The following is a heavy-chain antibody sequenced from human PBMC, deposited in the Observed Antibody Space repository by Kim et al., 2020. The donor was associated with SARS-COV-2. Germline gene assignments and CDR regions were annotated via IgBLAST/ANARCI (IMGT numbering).Heavy chain of an antibody. CDR1: GFTFSSYA. CDR3: AREGPLVVVTAEGRVDYYYYGMDV. CDR2: ISYDGSNK. J-gene: IGHJ6*02. D-gene: IGHD2-21*02. V-gene: IGHV3-30*04. Sequence: GGSLRLSCAASGFTFSSYAMHWVRQAPGKGLEWVAVISYDGSNKYYADSVKGRFTISRDNSKNTLYLQMNSLRAEDTAVYYCAREGPLVVVTAEGRVDYYYYGMDVWGQGTTVTVSS.